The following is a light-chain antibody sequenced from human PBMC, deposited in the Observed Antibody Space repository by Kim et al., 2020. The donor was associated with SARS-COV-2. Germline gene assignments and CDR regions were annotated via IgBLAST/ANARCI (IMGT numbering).Light chain of an antibody. V-gene: IGLV1-40*01. CDR1: SSNIGAGYD. Sequence: RGTISCTGGSSNIGAGYDVHGYQQLPGTAPKLLIYGNSNRPSGVPDRFSGSKSGTSASLAITGLQAEDEADYYCQSYDSSLSGWVFGGGTQLTVL. J-gene: IGLJ3*02. CDR3: QSYDSSLSGWV. CDR2: GNS.